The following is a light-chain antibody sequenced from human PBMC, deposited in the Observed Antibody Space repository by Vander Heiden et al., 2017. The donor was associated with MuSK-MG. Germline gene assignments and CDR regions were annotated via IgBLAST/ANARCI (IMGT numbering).Light chain of an antibody. V-gene: IGKV1-39*01. Sequence: QMHQSPSSLSASVGDRVTITCRASQSVSSFLNWYQQKPGKAPNLLIYAASTLQSGVPLRFSGSGSGTDFHLTINSLQPEDFAIYYCQQSDTVPWTFGQGTKVGIK. J-gene: IGKJ1*01. CDR3: QQSDTVPWT. CDR2: AAS. CDR1: QSVSSF.